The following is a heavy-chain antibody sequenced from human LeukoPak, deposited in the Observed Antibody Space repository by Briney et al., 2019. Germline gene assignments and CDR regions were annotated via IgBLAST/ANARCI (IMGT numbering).Heavy chain of an antibody. CDR3: ARSRPPPYWYYYMDV. CDR1: GGSISGYY. CDR2: IYCSGST. J-gene: IGHJ6*03. V-gene: IGHV4-59*01. Sequence: SETLSLTCTVSGGSISGYYWSWIRQPPGKGLEWIGYIYCSGSTNYNPSLNSRVTISVDTSKNQFSLNLSSVTAADTAVYYCARSRPPPYWYYYMDVWGKGTTVTVSS.